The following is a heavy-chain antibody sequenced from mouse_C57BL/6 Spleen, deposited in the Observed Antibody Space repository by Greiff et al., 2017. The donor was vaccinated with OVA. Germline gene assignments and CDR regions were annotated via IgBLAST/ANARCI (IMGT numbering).Heavy chain of an antibody. Sequence: QVQLQQSGAELVKPGASVKMSCKASGYTFTSYWITWVKQRPGQGLEWIGDIYPGSGSTNYNEKFKSKATLTVDTSSSTAYMQLSSLTSEDSAVYYCARGYGSRSGGFDYWGQGTTLTVSS. CDR1: GYTFTSYW. J-gene: IGHJ2*01. CDR3: ARGYGSRSGGFDY. D-gene: IGHD1-1*01. V-gene: IGHV1-55*01. CDR2: IYPGSGST.